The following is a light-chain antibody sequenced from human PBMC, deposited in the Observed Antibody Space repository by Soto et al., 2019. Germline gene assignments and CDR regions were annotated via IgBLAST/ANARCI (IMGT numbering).Light chain of an antibody. CDR3: QHYSSWPPYT. CDR1: RSVSSK. J-gene: IGKJ2*01. V-gene: IGKV3-15*01. Sequence: EILLTQSPATLSVSPGERATLSCRASRSVSSKLAWYQQKPGQAPTLLIYGPSTRATGVPARFSGSGSDTDFTLTISSLQSEDFAVYFCQHYSSWPPYTFGQGTKLEIK. CDR2: GPS.